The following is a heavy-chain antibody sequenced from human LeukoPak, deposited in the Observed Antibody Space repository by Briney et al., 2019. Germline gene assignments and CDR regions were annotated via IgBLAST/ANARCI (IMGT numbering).Heavy chain of an antibody. CDR3: ARSCVPAAKGGHAFDI. J-gene: IGHJ3*02. CDR1: GGSITSGGYS. D-gene: IGHD2-2*01. CDR2: TYHSGST. V-gene: IGHV4-30-2*01. Sequence: SQTLSLTCAVSGGSITSGGYSWSWIRQPPGKALEWLGYTYHSGSTYYNPSLKSRVTISVDRSKNQFSLKLSSVTAADTAVYYCARSCVPAAKGGHAFDIWGQGTMVTVSS.